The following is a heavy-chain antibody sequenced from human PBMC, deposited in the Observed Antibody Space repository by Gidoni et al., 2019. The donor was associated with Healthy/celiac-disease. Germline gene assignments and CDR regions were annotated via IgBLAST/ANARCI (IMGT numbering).Heavy chain of an antibody. D-gene: IGHD3-22*01. Sequence: QVQLGQSGAEVKKPGASVKVSCKASGGTFSSYAISWVRQAPGQGLEGMGRIIPILGIANYAQKFQVRVTITADKSTSTAYMELSSLRSEDTAVYYCARDAYYYDSSGYYPPDGIFDYWGQGTLVTVSS. J-gene: IGHJ4*02. V-gene: IGHV1-69*04. CDR3: ARDAYYYDSSGYYPPDGIFDY. CDR1: GGTFSSYA. CDR2: IIPILGIA.